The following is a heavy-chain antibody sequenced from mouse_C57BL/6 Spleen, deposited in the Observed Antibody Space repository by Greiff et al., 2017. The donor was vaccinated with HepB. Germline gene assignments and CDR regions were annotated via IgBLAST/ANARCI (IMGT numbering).Heavy chain of an antibody. Sequence: EVKVVESGGGLVKPGGSLKLSCAASGFTFSSYTMSWVRQTPEKRLEWVATISGGGGNTYYPDSVKGRFTIARDNAKNTLYLQRSSLRSEATALYYCARRGGSNYFDYWGQGTTLTVSS. CDR3: ARRGGSNYFDY. CDR2: ISGGGGNT. CDR1: GFTFSSYT. J-gene: IGHJ2*01. V-gene: IGHV5-9*01.